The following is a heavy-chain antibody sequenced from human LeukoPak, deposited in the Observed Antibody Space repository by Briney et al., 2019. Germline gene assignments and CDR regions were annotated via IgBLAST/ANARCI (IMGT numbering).Heavy chain of an antibody. Sequence: LPGGSLRLSCAASGFTFEDYAMHWVRQAPGKGLEWVSGISWNSGSIGYADSVKGRFTISRDNAKNSLYLQMNSLRAEDTALYYCAKASRSGNWFDPRGQGTLVTVSS. CDR1: GFTFEDYA. D-gene: IGHD3-10*01. CDR2: ISWNSGSI. J-gene: IGHJ5*02. V-gene: IGHV3-9*01. CDR3: AKASRSGNWFDP.